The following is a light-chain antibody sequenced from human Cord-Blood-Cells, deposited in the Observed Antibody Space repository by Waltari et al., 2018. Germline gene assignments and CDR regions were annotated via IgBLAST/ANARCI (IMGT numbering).Light chain of an antibody. J-gene: IGKJ4*01. Sequence: ELVLTLSPATLSLSPGERATLSCRASQSVSSYLAWYQQKPGQAPRLLIYDASNRATGIPARFSGSGSGTDFTLTISSLEPEDFAVYYCQQRSNWLTFGGGTKVEIK. CDR3: QQRSNWLT. CDR1: QSVSSY. CDR2: DAS. V-gene: IGKV3-11*01.